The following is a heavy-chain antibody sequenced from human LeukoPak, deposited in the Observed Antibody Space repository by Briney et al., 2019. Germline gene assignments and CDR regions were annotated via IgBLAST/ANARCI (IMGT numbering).Heavy chain of an antibody. V-gene: IGHV3-53*01. D-gene: IGHD2-2*01. Sequence: GGSLRLSCAVSGFTVSSNYMSWVRQAPGKGLEWVSVIYSGGSTYYAGSVKGRFTISRDNSKNTLYLQMNSLRVEDTAVYYCARGLGYCSTTTCLLPFDYWGQGTLVTVSS. CDR2: IYSGGST. J-gene: IGHJ4*02. CDR1: GFTVSSNY. CDR3: ARGLGYCSTTTCLLPFDY.